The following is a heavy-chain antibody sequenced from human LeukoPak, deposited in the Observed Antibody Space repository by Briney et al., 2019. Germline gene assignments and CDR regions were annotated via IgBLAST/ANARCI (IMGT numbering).Heavy chain of an antibody. D-gene: IGHD2-2*02. CDR1: GSSISSYY. CDR3: ARDGDQPLLYRGRAPFDY. CDR2: IYSSGST. Sequence: PSETLSLTCTVSGSSISSYYWSWIRQPAGKGLEWIGRIYSSGSTNYSPSLKSRVTMSVDTSKNQFSLKLSSVTAADTAVYYCARDGDQPLLYRGRAPFDYWGQGTLVTVSS. J-gene: IGHJ4*02. V-gene: IGHV4-4*07.